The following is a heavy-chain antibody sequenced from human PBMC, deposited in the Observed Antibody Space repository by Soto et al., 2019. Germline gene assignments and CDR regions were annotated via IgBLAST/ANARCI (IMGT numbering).Heavy chain of an antibody. CDR1: GFTFSSYA. V-gene: IGHV3-23*01. CDR2: ISGSGGST. CDR3: AKNSMEPYSYYYGMDV. J-gene: IGHJ6*02. D-gene: IGHD1-1*01. Sequence: EVQLLESGGGLVQPGGSLRLSCAASGFTFSSYAMSWVRQAPGKGLEWVSAISGSGGSTYYADSVKGRFTISRDNSKNTLYLQMNSLRAEDTAVYYCAKNSMEPYSYYYGMDVWGQGTTVTVSS.